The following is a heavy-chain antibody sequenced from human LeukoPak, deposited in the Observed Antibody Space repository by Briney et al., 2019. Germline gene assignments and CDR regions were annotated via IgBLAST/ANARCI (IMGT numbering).Heavy chain of an antibody. CDR2: IDPSDSYT. Sequence: GESLKISCKGSGXSFTSYWISWVRQMPGKGLEWMGKIDPSDSYTNYSPSFQGHVTISADKSISTAYLQWSSLKASDTAMYYCARACSSTSCKGAYYYGMDVWGQGTTVTVSS. D-gene: IGHD2-2*01. V-gene: IGHV5-10-1*01. J-gene: IGHJ6*02. CDR3: ARACSSTSCKGAYYYGMDV. CDR1: GXSFTSYW.